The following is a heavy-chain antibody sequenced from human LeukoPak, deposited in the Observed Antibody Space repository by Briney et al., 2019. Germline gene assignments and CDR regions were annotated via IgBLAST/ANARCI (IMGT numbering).Heavy chain of an antibody. V-gene: IGHV1-8*01. CDR1: GYTFTSYD. CDR3: ARGQGVTYYDILTGYQGGYFDY. D-gene: IGHD3-9*01. Sequence: RASVKVSCKASGYTFTSYDINWVRQATGQGLEWMGWMNPNSGNTGYAQKFQGRVTMTRNTSISTAYMELSSLRSEDTAVYYCARGQGVTYYDILTGYQGGYFDYWGQGTLVTVSS. CDR2: MNPNSGNT. J-gene: IGHJ4*02.